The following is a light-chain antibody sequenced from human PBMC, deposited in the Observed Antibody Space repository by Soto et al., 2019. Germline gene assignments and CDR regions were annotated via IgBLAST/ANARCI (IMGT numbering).Light chain of an antibody. Sequence: EVLVAESPGTLSLSPVERATLSCSASQSVSSSYLAWYQQKPGQAPRLLIYGASSRATGIPDRFSGSGSGTDFTLTISRLEPEDFAVYYCQQYGSSPKTFGQGTKVDIK. CDR3: QQYGSSPKT. CDR1: QSVSSSY. J-gene: IGKJ1*01. V-gene: IGKV3-20*01. CDR2: GAS.